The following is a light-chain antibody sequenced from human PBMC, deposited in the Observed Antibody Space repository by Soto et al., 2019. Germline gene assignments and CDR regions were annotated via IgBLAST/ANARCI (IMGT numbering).Light chain of an antibody. CDR2: GAS. V-gene: IGKV3-20*01. J-gene: IGKJ1*01. CDR1: QSVTSTS. CDR3: QQYDKWPRT. Sequence: EIVLTQSPGTLSLSPGERATLSCRASQSVTSTSLAWYQQKPGQAPRLLMYGASSRATGTPDRISGGGSGAEYTLTISSLQSEDFAVYYCQQYDKWPRTFGQGTKVDIK.